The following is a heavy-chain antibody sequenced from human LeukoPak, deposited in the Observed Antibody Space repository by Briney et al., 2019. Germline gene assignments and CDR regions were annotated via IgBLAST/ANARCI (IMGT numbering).Heavy chain of an antibody. CDR3: ARASSYGSGSYYPDY. J-gene: IGHJ4*02. D-gene: IGHD3-10*01. V-gene: IGHV3-74*01. CDR1: GFTFSSYW. Sequence: GGSLRLSCAASGFTFSSYWMHWVRQAPGKGLVWVSRINSDGSSTSYADSVKGRFTISRDNAKNSLYLQMNSLRAEDTAVYYCARASSYGSGSYYPDYWGQGTLVTVSS. CDR2: INSDGSST.